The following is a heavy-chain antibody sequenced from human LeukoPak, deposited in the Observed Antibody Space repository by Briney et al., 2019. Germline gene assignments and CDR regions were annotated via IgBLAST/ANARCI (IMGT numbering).Heavy chain of an antibody. CDR3: ARTARAAYNWFDP. CDR2: ISSSSSYT. D-gene: IGHD2-21*02. J-gene: IGHJ5*02. V-gene: IGHV3-11*06. CDR1: GFTFSDYY. Sequence: GGSLRLSCAASGFTFSDYYMSWIRQAPGKGLEWVSYISSSSSYTNYVDSVKGRFTISRDNAKNSLYLQMNSLRAEDTAVYYCARTARAAYNWFDPWGQGTLVTVSS.